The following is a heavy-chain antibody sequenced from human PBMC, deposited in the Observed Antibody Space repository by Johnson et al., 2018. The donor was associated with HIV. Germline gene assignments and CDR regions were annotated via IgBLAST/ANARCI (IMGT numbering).Heavy chain of an antibody. V-gene: IGHV3-30*04. D-gene: IGHD3/OR15-3a*01. CDR1: GFTFMSNA. J-gene: IGHJ3*02. CDR3: AKGISGDSDAFDIWGQGTMVTVSSGKMGYLDAFDI. CDR2: ISFDGSIT. Sequence: QVQLVESGGSVVQPGRSLTLSCEASGFTFMSNAMHWVRQAPGKGLEWVAVISFDGSITYYADSVKGRFIISRDNFKSTLDLHMNSLRPDDTALYHCAKGISGDSDAFDIWGQGTMVTVSSGKMGYLDAFDIWGQGTMVTVSS.